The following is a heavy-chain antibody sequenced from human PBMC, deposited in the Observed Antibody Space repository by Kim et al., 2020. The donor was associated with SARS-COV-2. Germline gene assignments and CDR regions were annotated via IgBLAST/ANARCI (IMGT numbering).Heavy chain of an antibody. CDR3: AKDIGTIGDGADF. J-gene: IGHJ4*02. Sequence: GGSLRLSCAASGFPFHRHAMHWVRQPPGKALQWVSLINGDGNVYYADSVKGRFTISRDTSKNSLYLHMDSLRVEDTAFYYCAKDIGTIGDGADFWGQG. D-gene: IGHD3-10*01. V-gene: IGHV3-43*02. CDR2: INGDGNV. CDR1: GFPFHRHA.